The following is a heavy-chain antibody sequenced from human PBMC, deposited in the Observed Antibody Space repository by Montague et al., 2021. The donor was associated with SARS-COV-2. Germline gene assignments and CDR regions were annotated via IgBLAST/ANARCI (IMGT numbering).Heavy chain of an antibody. J-gene: IGHJ3*02. CDR2: IYYSGST. D-gene: IGHD3-22*01. CDR3: ARFPTSYYYDSKAAPATPDAIDI. CDR1: GGSTSSSSYY. Sequence: ETLSLTCTVSGGSTSSSSYYWGWIRQPPGKGLEWIGSIYYSGSTYYNPSLKSRVTISVDTSKNQFSLKLSSVTAADTAVYYCARFPTSYYYDSKAAPATPDAIDIWGRGTMVTVSS. V-gene: IGHV4-39*01.